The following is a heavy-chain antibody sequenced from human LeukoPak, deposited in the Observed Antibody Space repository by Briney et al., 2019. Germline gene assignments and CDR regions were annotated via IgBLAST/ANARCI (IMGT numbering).Heavy chain of an antibody. D-gene: IGHD2-2*01. Sequence: PSETLSLTCAVYGGSISSGGYYWSWIRQHPGKGLEWIGYIYYSGSTYYNPSLKSRVTISVDTSKNQFSLKLSSVTAADTAVYYCARAYCSSTSCYFPHWFDPWGQGTLVTVSS. V-gene: IGHV4-31*11. CDR1: GGSISSGGYY. CDR3: ARAYCSSTSCYFPHWFDP. CDR2: IYYSGST. J-gene: IGHJ5*02.